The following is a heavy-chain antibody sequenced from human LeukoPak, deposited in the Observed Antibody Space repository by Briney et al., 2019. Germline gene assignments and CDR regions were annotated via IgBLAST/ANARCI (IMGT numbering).Heavy chain of an antibody. J-gene: IGHJ4*02. CDR3: ARAGYDSSGSYIATFDY. Sequence: PGGSLRLSCGASGFTFSSYWMFWVRHPPGKGLVWVSRINTDGSSTNHADSVKGRFTISRDNTKNTLYLQMNSLRAEDTAVYYCARAGYDSSGSYIATFDYWGQGTLVTVSS. CDR2: INTDGSST. V-gene: IGHV3-74*01. D-gene: IGHD3-22*01. CDR1: GFTFSSYW.